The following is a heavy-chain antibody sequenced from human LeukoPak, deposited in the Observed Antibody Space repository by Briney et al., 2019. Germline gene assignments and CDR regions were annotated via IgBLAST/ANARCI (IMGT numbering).Heavy chain of an antibody. CDR3: ARGHYDSSGYYYVNWFDP. J-gene: IGHJ5*02. CDR1: GGSFSGYY. CDR2: INHSGST. Sequence: SETLSLTCAVYGGSFSGYYWSWIRQPPGKGLEWIGEINHSGSTNYNSSLKSRVTISVDTSKNQFSLKLSSVTAADTAVYYCARGHYDSSGYYYVNWFDPWGQGTLVTVSS. D-gene: IGHD3-22*01. V-gene: IGHV4-34*01.